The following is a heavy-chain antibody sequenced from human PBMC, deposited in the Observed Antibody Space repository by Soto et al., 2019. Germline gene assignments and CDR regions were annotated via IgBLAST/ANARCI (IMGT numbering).Heavy chain of an antibody. J-gene: IGHJ6*02. Sequence: QLQLQESGPGLVKPSETLSLTCTVSGGSISSSSYYWGWIRQPPGKGLEWIGSIYYSGSTYYNPSLKSRVTISVDTSKNQFSLKLSSVTAADTAVYYCAILAHYGDRDYYYYYYGMDVWGQGTTVTVSS. CDR1: GGSISSSSYY. CDR2: IYYSGST. D-gene: IGHD4-17*01. V-gene: IGHV4-39*01. CDR3: AILAHYGDRDYYYYYYGMDV.